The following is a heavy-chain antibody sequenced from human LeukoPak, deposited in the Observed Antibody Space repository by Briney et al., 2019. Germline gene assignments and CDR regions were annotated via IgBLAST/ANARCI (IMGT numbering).Heavy chain of an antibody. D-gene: IGHD3-10*01. CDR1: GGSFSGYY. V-gene: IGHV4-34*01. J-gene: IGHJ4*02. CDR3: ARAADYLGSGSQLGY. Sequence: PSETLSLTCGLYGGSFSGYYWSWIRQPPGKGLEWIGEINHSGSAKYNPFLKSRVTISVDTSKKQFSLELSSVTAADTAVYYCARAADYLGSGSQLGYWSQGSLVTVSS. CDR2: INHSGSA.